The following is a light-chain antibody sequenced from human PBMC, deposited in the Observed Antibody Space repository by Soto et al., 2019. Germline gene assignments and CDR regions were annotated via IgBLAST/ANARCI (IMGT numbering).Light chain of an antibody. Sequence: QSVLTQPASVSGSPGQSITISCTGTSSDVGGYNYVSWYQQHPGKGPKVMIYEVSNRPSGISNRFSGSKSGNTASLTISGLQAEDEADYYCSSYTSSSSYVFGTGTKLTVL. J-gene: IGLJ1*01. CDR2: EVS. CDR1: SSDVGGYNY. CDR3: SSYTSSSSYV. V-gene: IGLV2-14*01.